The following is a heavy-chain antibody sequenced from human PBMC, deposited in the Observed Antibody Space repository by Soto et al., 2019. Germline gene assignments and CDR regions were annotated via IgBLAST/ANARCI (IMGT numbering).Heavy chain of an antibody. J-gene: IGHJ4*02. V-gene: IGHV1-58*02. CDR2: IVVGSGNT. Sequence: SVNVSYNATGFTFTLSAMQWVRQARGQRLEWIGCIVVGSGNTNYAQKFQERVTITRDMSTSTAYMELSSLRSEDTAVYYCAAAGVSTVTDSNAYWGQGTLVTFSS. CDR3: AAAGVSTVTDSNAY. D-gene: IGHD4-17*01. CDR1: GFTFTLSA.